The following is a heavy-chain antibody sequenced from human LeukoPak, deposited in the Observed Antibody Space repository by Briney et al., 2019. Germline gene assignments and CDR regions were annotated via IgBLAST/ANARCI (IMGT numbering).Heavy chain of an antibody. CDR3: ARLYGDYHFDY. D-gene: IGHD4-17*01. J-gene: IGHJ4*02. CDR2: ISSSSSYI. CDR1: GFTFSSYS. Sequence: GGSLRLSSAASGFTFSSYSMNWVRQAPGKGLEWVSSISSSSSYIYYADSVKGRFTISRDNAKNSLYLQMNSLRAEDTAVYYCARLYGDYHFDYWGQGTLVTVSS. V-gene: IGHV3-21*01.